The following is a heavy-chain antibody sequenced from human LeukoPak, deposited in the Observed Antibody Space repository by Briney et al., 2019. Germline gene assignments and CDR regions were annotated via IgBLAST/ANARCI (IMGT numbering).Heavy chain of an antibody. CDR1: GGFISSYY. CDR3: ARTGGSFYFYYYMDV. D-gene: IGHD1-26*01. CDR2: ISYTGST. V-gene: IGHV4-39*07. J-gene: IGHJ6*03. Sequence: SETLSLTCTVSGGFISSYYWSWIRQPPGKGLEWIGSISYTGSTYYNPSLKSRVTISVDTSRNQFSLKLSSVTAADTAVYYCARTGGSFYFYYYMDVWGKGTTVTVSS.